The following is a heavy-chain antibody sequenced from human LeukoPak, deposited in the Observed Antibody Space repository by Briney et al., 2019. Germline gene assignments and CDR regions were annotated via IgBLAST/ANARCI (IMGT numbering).Heavy chain of an antibody. CDR3: ARAGT. Sequence: PGGSLRLSCSASGFTFSNFAMSWVRQAPGKGLEWVSSISSSSSYIYYADSVKGRFTISRDNAKSSLYLQMNSLRAEDTVVYYCARAGTWGQGTLVTVSS. D-gene: IGHD3-10*01. V-gene: IGHV3-21*01. CDR1: GFTFSNFA. CDR2: ISSSSSYI. J-gene: IGHJ4*02.